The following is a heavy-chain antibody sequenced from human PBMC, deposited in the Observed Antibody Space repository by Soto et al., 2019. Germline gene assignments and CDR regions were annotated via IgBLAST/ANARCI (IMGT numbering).Heavy chain of an antibody. CDR3: ARGSGRPADV. CDR1: GYSFTSYY. CDR2: IIPILGIA. Sequence: SVKVSCKASGYSFTSYYMHWVRQAPGQGLEWMGIIIPILGIANYAQKFQGRVTITADKSTSTAYMELSSLRSEDTAVYYCARGSGRPADVRGQGTTVTVSS. V-gene: IGHV1-69*04. J-gene: IGHJ6*02. D-gene: IGHD2-15*01.